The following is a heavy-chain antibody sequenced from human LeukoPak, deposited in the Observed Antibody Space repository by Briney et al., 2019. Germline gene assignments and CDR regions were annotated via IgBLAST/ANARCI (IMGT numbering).Heavy chain of an antibody. J-gene: IGHJ3*02. CDR3: ASTYDILTGYTPHDAFDI. D-gene: IGHD3-9*01. CDR2: IYYSGST. V-gene: IGHV4-39*07. Sequence: PSETLSLTCTVSGGSISSSSYYWGWIRQPPGKGLEWIGSIYYSGSTYYNPSLKSRVTISVDTSKNQFSLKLSSVTAADTAVYYCASTYDILTGYTPHDAFDIWGQGTMVTVSS. CDR1: GGSISSSSYY.